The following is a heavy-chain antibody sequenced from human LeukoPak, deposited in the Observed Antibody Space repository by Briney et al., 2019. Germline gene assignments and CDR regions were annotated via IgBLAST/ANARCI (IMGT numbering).Heavy chain of an antibody. CDR3: ARDMLGGFFGY. V-gene: IGHV1-69*05. Sequence: ASVKVSCKASGGTFSSYAISWVRQAPGQGLEWMGRIIPIFGTANYAQKFQGRVTITTDESTSTAYMELSSLRSEDTAVYYCARDMLGGFFGYWDKGTLVTVSS. J-gene: IGHJ4*02. CDR1: GGTFSSYA. D-gene: IGHD2-8*01. CDR2: IIPIFGTA.